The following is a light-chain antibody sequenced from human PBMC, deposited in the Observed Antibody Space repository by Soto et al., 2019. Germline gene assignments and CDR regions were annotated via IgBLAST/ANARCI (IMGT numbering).Light chain of an antibody. Sequence: DIQMTQSPSTLSASIGDRVTITCRASQTINNWLAWYQQKPGKAPNLLIYHASNLETGVPSRFSGSAFGTEFTFTISSLQPDDFATYYCQHYNSYPWTFGQGTKGDIK. CDR1: QTINNW. CDR3: QHYNSYPWT. J-gene: IGKJ1*01. V-gene: IGKV1-5*01. CDR2: HAS.